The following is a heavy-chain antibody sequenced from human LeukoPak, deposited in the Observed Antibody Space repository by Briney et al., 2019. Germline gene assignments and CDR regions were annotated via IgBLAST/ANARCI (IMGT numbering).Heavy chain of an antibody. D-gene: IGHD3-9*01. CDR2: IYSDGSST. CDR1: GFTFSNYW. J-gene: IGHJ6*03. Sequence: AGGSLRLSCAASGFTFSNYWMHWVRQAPGKGLVWVSRIYSDGSSTSYADSVKGRFTISRDNAKNTLYLQMNSLRVEDTAVYYCARDGWDPADIYYYYYMDVWGKGTTVTVSS. V-gene: IGHV3-74*01. CDR3: ARDGWDPADIYYYYYMDV.